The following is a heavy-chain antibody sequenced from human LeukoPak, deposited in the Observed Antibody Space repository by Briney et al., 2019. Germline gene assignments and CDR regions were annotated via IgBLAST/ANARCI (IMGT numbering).Heavy chain of an antibody. CDR2: IYPGDSDT. CDR1: GYSFTSYW. V-gene: IGHV5-51*01. Sequence: GESLKISCKGSGYSFTSYWIGWARQMPGKGLEWMGIIYPGDSDTRYSPSFQGQVTISADKSISTAYLQWSSLKASDTAMYYCARFAHIVATITGFDYWGQGTLVTVSS. J-gene: IGHJ4*02. D-gene: IGHD5-12*01. CDR3: ARFAHIVATITGFDY.